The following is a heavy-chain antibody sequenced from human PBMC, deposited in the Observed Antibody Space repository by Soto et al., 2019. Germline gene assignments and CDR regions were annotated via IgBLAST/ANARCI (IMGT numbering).Heavy chain of an antibody. D-gene: IGHD4-17*01. Sequence: SVKVSCQASGYTFTSYGISWVRQAPGQGLEWMGWISAYNGNTNYSQKLQGRVTMTTDTSTSTAYMELRSPRSDDTAVYYCASWRGPYGDYGRWGKGTLGIVAS. CDR1: GYTFTSYG. CDR2: ISAYNGNT. J-gene: IGHJ4*02. CDR3: ASWRGPYGDYGR. V-gene: IGHV1-18*01.